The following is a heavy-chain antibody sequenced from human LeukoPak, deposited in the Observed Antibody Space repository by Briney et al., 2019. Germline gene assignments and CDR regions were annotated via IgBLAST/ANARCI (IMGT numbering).Heavy chain of an antibody. CDR3: AREHKGYYDSSGFDY. CDR2: INPSGGST. V-gene: IGHV1-46*01. D-gene: IGHD3-22*01. CDR1: GYTFTSYY. Sequence: ASVKVSCTASGYTFTSYYMHWVRQAPGQGLEWMGIINPSGGSTSYAQKFQGRVTMTRDTSTSTVYMELSSLRSEDTAVYYCAREHKGYYDSSGFDYWGQGTLVTVSS. J-gene: IGHJ4*02.